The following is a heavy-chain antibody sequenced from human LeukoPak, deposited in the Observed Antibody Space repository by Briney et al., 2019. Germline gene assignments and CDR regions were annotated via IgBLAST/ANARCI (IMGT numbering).Heavy chain of an antibody. D-gene: IGHD6-19*01. CDR2: MNPNSGNT. CDR1: GYTFTSYD. Sequence: ASVKVSCKASGYTFTSYDINWVRQATGQGLEWMGWMNPNSGNTGYAQKFQGRVTMTRNTSISTAYMELSSLRSEDTAVYYCARAYSPSIAVADNWFDPWGQGTLVTVSS. V-gene: IGHV1-8*01. J-gene: IGHJ5*02. CDR3: ARAYSPSIAVADNWFDP.